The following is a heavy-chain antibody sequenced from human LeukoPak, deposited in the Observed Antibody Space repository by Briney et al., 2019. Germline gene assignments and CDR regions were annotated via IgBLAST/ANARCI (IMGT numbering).Heavy chain of an antibody. CDR2: ISSSGSYI. Sequence: KTGGSLRLPCAASGFTFSTYSMIWVRQPPGKGLEWVSSISSSGSYIFYADSVKGRFTISRDNAKNSLYLQMNSLRAEDTAVYYCARDDVAYCGGDCFRDAFDIWGQGTMVTVSS. CDR1: GFTFSTYS. V-gene: IGHV3-21*01. J-gene: IGHJ3*02. D-gene: IGHD2-21*02. CDR3: ARDDVAYCGGDCFRDAFDI.